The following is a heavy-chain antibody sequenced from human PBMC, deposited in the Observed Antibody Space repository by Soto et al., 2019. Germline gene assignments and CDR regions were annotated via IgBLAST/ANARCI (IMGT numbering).Heavy chain of an antibody. Sequence: SETLSLTCTVSGGSISNPIYYWGWIRQPPGKGLEWIGSIYYSGSTYYNPSLKSRVTISVDTSKNQFSLKLSSVTAADTAVYYCARDLSWYLGYYYYGMDVWGQGTTVTVS. CDR1: GGSISNPIYY. V-gene: IGHV4-39*01. CDR3: ARDLSWYLGYYYYGMDV. J-gene: IGHJ6*02. CDR2: IYYSGST. D-gene: IGHD6-13*01.